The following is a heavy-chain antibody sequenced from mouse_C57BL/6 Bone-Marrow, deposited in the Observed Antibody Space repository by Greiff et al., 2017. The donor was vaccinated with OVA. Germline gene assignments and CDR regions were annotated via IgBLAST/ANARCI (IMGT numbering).Heavy chain of an antibody. Sequence: VQLQQSGPGLVQPSQSLSITCTVSGFSLTSYGVHWVRQSPGKGLEWLGVIWSGGSTDYNAAFISRLSISKDNSKSQVFFKMNSLQADDTAIYYCARKTTVVGYWYFDVWGTGTTVTVSS. J-gene: IGHJ1*03. CDR3: ARKTTVVGYWYFDV. V-gene: IGHV2-2*01. CDR1: GFSLTSYG. D-gene: IGHD1-1*01. CDR2: IWSGGST.